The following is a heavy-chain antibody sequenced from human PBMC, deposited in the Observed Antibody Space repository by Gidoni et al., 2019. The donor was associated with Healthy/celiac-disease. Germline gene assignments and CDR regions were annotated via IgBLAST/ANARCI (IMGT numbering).Heavy chain of an antibody. CDR1: GGTVSSYT. J-gene: IGHJ4*02. CDR3: ARSLRGTNGVCHFDY. V-gene: IGHV1-69*02. D-gene: IGHD2-8*01. CDR2: IIPILGIA. Sequence: QVQLVQSGAEVKKHGSSVKVSCKASGGTVSSYTISWVRQAPGQGLEWMGRIIPILGIANYAQKFQVRVTITADKSTSTAYMELSSLRSEDTAVYYCARSLRGTNGVCHFDYWGQGTLVTVSS.